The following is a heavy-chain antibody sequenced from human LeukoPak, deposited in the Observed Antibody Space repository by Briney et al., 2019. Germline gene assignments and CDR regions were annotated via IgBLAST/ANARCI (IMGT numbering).Heavy chain of an antibody. CDR2: ISSDERDT. V-gene: IGHV3-30*04. CDR1: GFTFTNYA. CDR3: SRSPYTNYPTSDY. D-gene: IGHD4-11*01. Sequence: GGSLRLSCAAYGFTFTNYAMHWVRQAPGKGLEWVALISSDERDTYYADSVKGRFTISRDNSKKTLFLQMNSLRAEDTAVYFCSRSPYTNYPTSDYWGQGTLVTVSS. J-gene: IGHJ4*02.